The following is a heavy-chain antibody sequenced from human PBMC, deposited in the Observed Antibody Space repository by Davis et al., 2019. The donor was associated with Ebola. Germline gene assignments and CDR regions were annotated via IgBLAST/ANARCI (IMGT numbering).Heavy chain of an antibody. J-gene: IGHJ4*02. V-gene: IGHV3-11*06. CDR2: ISSSSSYT. D-gene: IGHD6-19*01. Sequence: PGGSLRLSCAASGFTFSDYYMSWIRQAPGKGLEWVSYISSSSSYTNYADSVKGRFTISRDNAKNSLYLQMNSLRAEDTAVYYCARAIGSGWPIDYWGQGTLVTVSS. CDR3: ARAIGSGWPIDY. CDR1: GFTFSDYY.